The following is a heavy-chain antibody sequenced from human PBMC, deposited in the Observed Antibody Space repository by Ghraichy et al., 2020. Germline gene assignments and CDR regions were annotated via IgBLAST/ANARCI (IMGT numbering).Heavy chain of an antibody. V-gene: IGHV3-74*01. Sequence: GGSLRLSCAASGFTFSSYWMHWVRQAPGKGLVWVSRVNGDESTTTYADSVKGRFTISRDNAKSTLYLQMDSLRAEDTAVYYCARGGTTTSSRTGFDCWGQGTLVT. J-gene: IGHJ4*02. CDR3: ARGGTTTSSRTGFDC. CDR2: VNGDESTT. CDR1: GFTFSSYW. D-gene: IGHD3/OR15-3a*01.